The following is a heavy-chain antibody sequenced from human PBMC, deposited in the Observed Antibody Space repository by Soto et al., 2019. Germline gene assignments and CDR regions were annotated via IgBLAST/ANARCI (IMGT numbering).Heavy chain of an antibody. J-gene: IGHJ4*02. D-gene: IGHD3-16*02. Sequence: QVQLEESGGGVVQPGRSLRLSCAASGFTFSRHTMHWVRQAPGKGLEWVASISYDGSNKYYADSVKGRFTISRDNSKNTLSVQMDSLRAEDTACYYCARDRLRLGELSLLGYFDYWGQGTLVTVSS. CDR1: GFTFSRHT. V-gene: IGHV3-30*04. CDR2: ISYDGSNK. CDR3: ARDRLRLGELSLLGYFDY.